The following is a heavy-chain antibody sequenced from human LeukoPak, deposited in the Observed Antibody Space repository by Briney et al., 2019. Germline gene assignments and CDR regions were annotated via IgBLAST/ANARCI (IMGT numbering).Heavy chain of an antibody. Sequence: SETLSLTCAVYGGSFSGYYWSWIRQPPGKGLEWIGEINHSGSTNYNPSLKSRVTISVERSKNQFSLKLSSVTAADTAVYYCARGPYCGGDCYYNWFYPWGQGTLVTVSS. V-gene: IGHV4-34*01. CDR1: GGSFSGYY. D-gene: IGHD2-21*02. CDR2: INHSGST. J-gene: IGHJ5*02. CDR3: ARGPYCGGDCYYNWFYP.